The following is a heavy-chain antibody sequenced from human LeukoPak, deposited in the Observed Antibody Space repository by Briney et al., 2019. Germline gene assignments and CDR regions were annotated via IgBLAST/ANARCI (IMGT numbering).Heavy chain of an antibody. V-gene: IGHV3-15*01. CDR3: TTDGPTAIQLWFLNY. J-gene: IGHJ4*02. CDR2: SKTDGGTT. Sequence: SKTDGGTTDYAAPVKGIFTISRDDSKNTLYLQMNSLKTEDTAVYYCTTDGPTAIQLWFLNYWGQGTLVTVSS. D-gene: IGHD5-18*01.